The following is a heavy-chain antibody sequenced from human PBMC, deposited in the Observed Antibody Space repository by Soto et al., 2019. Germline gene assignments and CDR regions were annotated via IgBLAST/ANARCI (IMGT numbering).Heavy chain of an antibody. CDR2: ISGSGDLT. V-gene: IGHV3-23*01. Sequence: GSLRLSCAASGFTFSTYAMSWVRQAPGKGLEWVSAISGSGDLTYYADSVKGRSAISRDNSKNTLYLQMSSLRADDTAVYYCVKEIRIFGVVVFDYWGQGTLVTVSS. CDR3: VKEIRIFGVVVFDY. CDR1: GFTFSTYA. D-gene: IGHD3-3*01. J-gene: IGHJ4*02.